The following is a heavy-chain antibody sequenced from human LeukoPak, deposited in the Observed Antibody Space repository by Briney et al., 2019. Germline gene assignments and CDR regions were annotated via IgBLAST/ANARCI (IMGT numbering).Heavy chain of an antibody. D-gene: IGHD6-6*01. Sequence: KAGGSLRLSCAASGFTFSDYYMSWVCQAPGKGLECVSYISSIGITIYYADSVKDRLNISRDNAKNSLYLQMNSLSAEDTAVYYCARDEDSWFNCWGQGALVTVSS. J-gene: IGHJ4*02. CDR3: ARDEDSWFNC. CDR1: GFTFSDYY. CDR2: ISSIGITI. V-gene: IGHV3-11*01.